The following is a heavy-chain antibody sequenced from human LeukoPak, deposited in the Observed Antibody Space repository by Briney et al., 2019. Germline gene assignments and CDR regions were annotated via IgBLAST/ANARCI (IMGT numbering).Heavy chain of an antibody. Sequence: PSETLSLTCAVYGGSFSGYYWSWIRQLPGKGLEWIGEINHSGSTNYNPSLKSRVTISVDTSKNQFSLKLSSVTAADTAVYYCARPRAPTRYCSGGSCPFDYWGQGTLVTVSS. V-gene: IGHV4-34*01. CDR3: ARPRAPTRYCSGGSCPFDY. J-gene: IGHJ4*02. CDR1: GGSFSGYY. CDR2: INHSGST. D-gene: IGHD2-15*01.